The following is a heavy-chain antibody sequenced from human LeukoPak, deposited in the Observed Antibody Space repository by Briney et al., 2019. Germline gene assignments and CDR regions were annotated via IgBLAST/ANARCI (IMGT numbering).Heavy chain of an antibody. J-gene: IGHJ4*02. CDR1: GFTFSSYG. V-gene: IGHV3-30*18. CDR2: ISYDGSTK. Sequence: GGSLRLSCAASGFTFSSYGIHWVRQAPGKGLEWVGVISYDGSTKYYADSVKGRFTISRDNSKNTLYLQMNSLRGEDTAVYYCANGYRPMTAVTLPFDHWGQGTLVTVSS. D-gene: IGHD4-17*01. CDR3: ANGYRPMTAVTLPFDH.